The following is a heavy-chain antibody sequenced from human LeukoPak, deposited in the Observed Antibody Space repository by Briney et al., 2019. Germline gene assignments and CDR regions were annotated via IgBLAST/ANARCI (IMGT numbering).Heavy chain of an antibody. CDR2: ISSNGGST. CDR1: GFTFSSYA. Sequence: GGSLRLSCAASGFTFSSYAMHWVRQAPGKGLECVSAISSNGGSTYYANSVKGRFTISRDNSKNTLYLQMGSLRAEDMAVYYCARVYSGYDTYYFDYWGQGTLVTVSS. CDR3: ARVYSGYDTYYFDY. V-gene: IGHV3-64*01. J-gene: IGHJ4*02. D-gene: IGHD5-12*01.